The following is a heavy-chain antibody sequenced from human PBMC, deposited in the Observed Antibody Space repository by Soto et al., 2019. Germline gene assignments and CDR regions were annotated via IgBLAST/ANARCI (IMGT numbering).Heavy chain of an antibody. CDR1: GVTFSNAA. D-gene: IGHD2-2*02. CDR3: ARDRQYRHQAIITEYFGMDV. J-gene: IGHJ6*02. CDR2: IIPIFGGA. V-gene: IGHV1-69*01. Sequence: VQVVQSEAEAKKPGSSVKLSCEVSGVTFSNAAFSWVRRAPVQGLEWMGGIIPIFGGAKYAQKFQGEVEITADELTDILYMEVTSLTIDDTAVYFCARDRQYRHQAIITEYFGMDVWGQGTTVTVS.